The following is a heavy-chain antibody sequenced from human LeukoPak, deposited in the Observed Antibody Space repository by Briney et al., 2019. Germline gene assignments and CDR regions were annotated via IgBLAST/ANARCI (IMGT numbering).Heavy chain of an antibody. V-gene: IGHV4-34*01. CDR3: ARGPLWFGELNYYYGMDA. CDR1: AGSFSNYD. J-gene: IGHJ6*02. D-gene: IGHD3-10*01. CDR2: VNLRGNT. Sequence: SETLSLTCAVSAGSFSNYDWSWSWIRQPPGKGLEWIGDVNLRGNTNYNPSLKSRVTISLDTSESQFSLRLSSVTATDTAVYYCARGPLWFGELNYYYGMDAWGQGTTVTVSS.